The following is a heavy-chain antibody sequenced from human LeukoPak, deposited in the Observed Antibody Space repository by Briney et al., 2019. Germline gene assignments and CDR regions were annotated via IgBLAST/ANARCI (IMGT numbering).Heavy chain of an antibody. CDR1: GGSISSYY. J-gene: IGHJ4*02. V-gene: IGHV4-59*01. D-gene: IGHD3-22*01. Sequence: SETLSLTCTVSGGSISSYYWSWIRQPPGKGLEWIGYIYYSGSTNYNPSLKSRVTISVDTSKNQFSLKLSSVTAADTAVYYCASLGYYYDSSGYYYSAFDYWGQGTLVTVSS. CDR2: IYYSGST. CDR3: ASLGYYYDSSGYYYSAFDY.